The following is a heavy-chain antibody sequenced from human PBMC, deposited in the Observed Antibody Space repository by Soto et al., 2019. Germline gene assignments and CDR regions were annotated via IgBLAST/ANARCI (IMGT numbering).Heavy chain of an antibody. D-gene: IGHD7-27*01. CDR1: GFTFSSYA. CDR2: ISYDGSNK. CDR3: AREGLTGVGKAFDI. J-gene: IGHJ3*02. Sequence: GGSLRLSCAASGFTFSSYAMHWVRQAPGKGLEWVADISYDGSNKYYADSVKGRFTISRDNSKNTLYLQMNSLRAEDTAVYYCAREGLTGVGKAFDIWGQGTMVTVSS. V-gene: IGHV3-30*04.